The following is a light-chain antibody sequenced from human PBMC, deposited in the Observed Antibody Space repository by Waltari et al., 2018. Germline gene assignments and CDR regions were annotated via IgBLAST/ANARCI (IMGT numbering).Light chain of an antibody. V-gene: IGLV2-23*02. CDR3: CSYAGRNIWV. Sequence: QSALTQPASVSGSPGQSITIPCTGTSSDVGFYNLFSWYQQHPGKAPELVVYWVHSRPSGVSNRFSGSKSGNTASLTISGLQAEDEADYYCCSYAGRNIWVFGGGTKLTVL. J-gene: IGLJ3*02. CDR2: WVH. CDR1: SSDVGFYNL.